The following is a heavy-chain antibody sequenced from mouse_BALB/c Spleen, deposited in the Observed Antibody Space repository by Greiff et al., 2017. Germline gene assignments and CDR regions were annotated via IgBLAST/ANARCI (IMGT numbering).Heavy chain of an antibody. D-gene: IGHD2-10*02. CDR2: ISDGGSYT. CDR1: GFTFSDSY. V-gene: IGHV5-4*02. Sequence: EVKLEESGGGLVKPGGSLKLSCAASGFTFSDSYMYLVRQPPEKRLEWVATISDGGSYTYYPDSVKGRFTISRDNAKNNLYLQMSSLKSEDTAMYYCARERSVCGVADWGEGTLVNGAA. CDR3: ARERSVCGVAD. J-gene: IGHJ3*01.